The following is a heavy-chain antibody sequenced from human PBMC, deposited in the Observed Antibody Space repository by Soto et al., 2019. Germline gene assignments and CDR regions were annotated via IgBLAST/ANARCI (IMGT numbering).Heavy chain of an antibody. D-gene: IGHD6-13*01. Sequence: EVQLVESGGGLVKPGGSLRLSCAASGFTFSNAWMSWVRQAPGKGLEWLGRIKTKTDGETTDYVAPVKGRFTISRADSKNTVYLQMNSLKTEDTAVYYCTTGTQPKWGQGTLVTVSS. CDR2: IKTKTDGETT. CDR3: TTGTQPK. V-gene: IGHV3-15*01. CDR1: GFTFSNAW. J-gene: IGHJ4*02.